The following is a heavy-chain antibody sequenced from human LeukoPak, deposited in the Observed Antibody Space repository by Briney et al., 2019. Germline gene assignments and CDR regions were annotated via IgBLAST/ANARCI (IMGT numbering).Heavy chain of an antibody. V-gene: IGHV3-23*01. D-gene: IGHD3-16*01. Sequence: GGSLRLSCAASGFTFISYAMNWVRQAPGKGPEWVSAISGGGSSTYYADSVKGRFTISRDNSKITLYLQVNSLRAEDTAVYYCVRYKITFGGFDYWGQGTLVTVSS. CDR1: GFTFISYA. CDR3: VRYKITFGGFDY. CDR2: ISGGGSST. J-gene: IGHJ4*02.